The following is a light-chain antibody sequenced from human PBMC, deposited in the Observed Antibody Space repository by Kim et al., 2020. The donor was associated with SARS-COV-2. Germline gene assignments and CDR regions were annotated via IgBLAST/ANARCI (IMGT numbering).Light chain of an antibody. V-gene: IGKV1-9*01. CDR3: QHFDS. J-gene: IGKJ4*01. CDR1: QGMSSY. CDR2: ATS. Sequence: IQLTQSPSSLSASVGDRVTITCRASQGMSSYLAWYQQKPGTAPNLLIYATSNLESGVPSRFSASGSGTDFTLTISSLQPEDFATYYCQHFDSFGGGTKVEIK.